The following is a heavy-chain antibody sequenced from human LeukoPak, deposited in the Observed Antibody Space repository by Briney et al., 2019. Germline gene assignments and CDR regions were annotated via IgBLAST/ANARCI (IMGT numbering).Heavy chain of an antibody. CDR1: GYTLTGYY. J-gene: IGHJ4*02. Sequence: ASVKVPCKASGYTLTGYYMHWVRQAPGQGLEWMGWINPNSGGTNYAQKFQGRVTMTRDTSISTAYMELSRLRSDDTAVYYCARADIVVVVAAPGGFDYWGQGTLVTVSS. CDR3: ARADIVVVVAAPGGFDY. CDR2: INPNSGGT. D-gene: IGHD2-15*01. V-gene: IGHV1-2*02.